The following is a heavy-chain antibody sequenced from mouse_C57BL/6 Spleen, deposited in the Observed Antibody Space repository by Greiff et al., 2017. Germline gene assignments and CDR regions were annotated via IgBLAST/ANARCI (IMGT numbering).Heavy chain of an antibody. V-gene: IGHV1-64*01. CDR1: GYTFTSYW. CDR3: AYCYGSSYPNWDGGY. J-gene: IGHJ2*01. Sequence: QVQLQQPGAELVKPGASVKLSCKASGYTFTSYWMHWVKQRPGQGLEWIGMIHPNSGSTNYNEKFKSKATLTVDKSSSTAYMQLSSLTSEDSAVYYCAYCYGSSYPNWDGGYWGPGTTLTVSS. D-gene: IGHD1-1*01. CDR2: IHPNSGST.